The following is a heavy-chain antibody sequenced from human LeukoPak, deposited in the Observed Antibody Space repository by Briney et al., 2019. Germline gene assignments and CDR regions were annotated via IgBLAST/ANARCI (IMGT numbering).Heavy chain of an antibody. CDR1: GFTFSNFA. Sequence: GGSLRLSCAASGFTFSNFAMTWVRQAPGKGLEWVSTIRTSGRSTLYADSVQGRFTISRDNSKNTLYLQMNSLRVEDTAVYYCAKDMIVAADILYFQHWGQGTLVTVSS. J-gene: IGHJ1*01. D-gene: IGHD3-22*01. CDR3: AKDMIVAADILYFQH. CDR2: IRTSGRST. V-gene: IGHV3-23*01.